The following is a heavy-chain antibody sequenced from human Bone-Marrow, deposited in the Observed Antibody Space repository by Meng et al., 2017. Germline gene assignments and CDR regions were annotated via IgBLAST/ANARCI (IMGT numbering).Heavy chain of an antibody. J-gene: IGHJ5*02. D-gene: IGHD4-17*01. Sequence: SVKVSCKASGGTFSSYAISWVRQAPGQGLEWMGGIIPIFGTANYAQKFQGRVTITADESTSTAYMELSSLRSEDTAVYYCARETPSNRDYGINWFDPWGQGTLVTVSS. CDR2: IIPIFGTA. CDR3: ARETPSNRDYGINWFDP. V-gene: IGHV1-69*13. CDR1: GGTFSSYA.